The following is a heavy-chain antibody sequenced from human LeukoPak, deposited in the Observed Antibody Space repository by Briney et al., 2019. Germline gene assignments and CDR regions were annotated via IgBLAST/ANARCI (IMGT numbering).Heavy chain of an antibody. D-gene: IGHD3-22*01. CDR3: AREGYYYDSSGPIDY. CDR1: GGSISSAPYC. V-gene: IGHV4-31*03. Sequence: SETLSLTCTVSGGSISSAPYCWSWIRQRPGKGLEWMGYISHSGNTYYNPSLKSRLNISADTSRNQFSLRLRSVTAADTALYFCAREGYYYDSSGPIDYWGQGTQVTVSS. J-gene: IGHJ4*02. CDR2: ISHSGNT.